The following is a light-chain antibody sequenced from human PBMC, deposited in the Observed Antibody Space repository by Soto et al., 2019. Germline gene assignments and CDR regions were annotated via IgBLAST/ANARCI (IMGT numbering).Light chain of an antibody. V-gene: IGKV1-6*01. CDR3: LQDYNYPRT. J-gene: IGKJ1*01. Sequence: ALQMTQSPSSLSASVGDRVTITCRASQDIRTELGWYQQKPGKAPKLLIYGATTLQRGVPSRLSGSGSCTDFTLTISGLQPEDCATYDCLQDYNYPRTFGQGTMVEVK. CDR2: GAT. CDR1: QDIRTE.